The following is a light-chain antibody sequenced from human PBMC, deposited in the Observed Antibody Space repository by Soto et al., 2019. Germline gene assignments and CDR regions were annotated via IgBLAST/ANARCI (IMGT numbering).Light chain of an antibody. CDR3: RRYGYGRDT. Sequence: EIVLTQSPGTLSLSPGEKATLSCRASQSVTSNYLAWYQQKAGQPPTLLIYAASRRAIGIPDRFSGSGSGTDFTLTISRLEPEDVAVYYCRRYGYGRDTFGQGPRLEIK. V-gene: IGKV3-20*01. J-gene: IGKJ5*01. CDR1: QSVTSNY. CDR2: AAS.